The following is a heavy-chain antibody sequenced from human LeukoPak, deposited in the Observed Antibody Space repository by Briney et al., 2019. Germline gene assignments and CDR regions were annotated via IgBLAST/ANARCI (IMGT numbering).Heavy chain of an antibody. CDR2: IYYSGST. Sequence: SETLSLTCTVSGGSISSSSYYWGWIRQPPGTGREWIGSIYYSGSTYYNPSLKSRVTISVDTSKNQFSLKLSSVTAADTAVYYCARPNVDAYDFWSGYPEGYFDYWGQGTLVTVSS. CDR1: GGSISSSSYY. CDR3: ARPNVDAYDFWSGYPEGYFDY. D-gene: IGHD3-3*01. J-gene: IGHJ4*02. V-gene: IGHV4-39*01.